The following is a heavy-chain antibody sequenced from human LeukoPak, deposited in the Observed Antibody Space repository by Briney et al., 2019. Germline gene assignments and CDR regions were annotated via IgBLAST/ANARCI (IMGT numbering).Heavy chain of an antibody. CDR1: GFTFSSCG. Sequence: GGSLRLSCAASGFTFSSCGMHWVRQAPGKGLEWVAFIRYDGRNKYYADSVKGRFTISRDNPKNTLYLQMNSLRAEDTAVYYCAKGPIYDILTGWRKTHNAFDIWGQGTMVTVSS. J-gene: IGHJ3*02. CDR2: IRYDGRNK. CDR3: AKGPIYDILTGWRKTHNAFDI. D-gene: IGHD3-9*01. V-gene: IGHV3-30*02.